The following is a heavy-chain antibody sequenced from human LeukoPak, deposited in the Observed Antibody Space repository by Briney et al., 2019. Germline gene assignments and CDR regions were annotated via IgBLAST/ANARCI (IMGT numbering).Heavy chain of an antibody. Sequence: SETLSLTCTVSGGSISSYYWSWIRQPPGKGLEWIGYIYYTGSTNYNPSLKSRVTISVDTSKNQFSLKLSSVIAADTAVHYCARTLSRRFDPWGQGTLVTVSS. CDR3: ARTLSRRFDP. V-gene: IGHV4-59*01. CDR1: GGSISSYY. CDR2: IYYTGST. D-gene: IGHD2/OR15-2a*01. J-gene: IGHJ5*02.